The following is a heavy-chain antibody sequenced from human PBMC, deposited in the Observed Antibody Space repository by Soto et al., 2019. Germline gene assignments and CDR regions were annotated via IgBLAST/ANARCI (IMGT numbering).Heavy chain of an antibody. CDR2: IYYSGST. D-gene: IGHD1-7*01. J-gene: IGHJ6*02. CDR3: ARHLGPFAGGTVRYYYYGMDV. CDR1: GGSISSYY. V-gene: IGHV4-59*08. Sequence: SETLSLTCTVSGGSISSYYWSWIRQPPGKGLEWIGYIYYSGSTNYNPSLKSRVTISVDTSKNQFSLKLSSVTAADTAVYYCARHLGPFAGGTVRYYYYGMDVWGQGTTVTVSS.